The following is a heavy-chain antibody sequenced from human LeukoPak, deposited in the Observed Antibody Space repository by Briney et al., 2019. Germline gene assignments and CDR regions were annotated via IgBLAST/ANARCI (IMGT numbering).Heavy chain of an antibody. CDR2: IHPSGSST. D-gene: IGHD5-18*01. CDR3: ARMDMDTAMVTNYLDH. Sequence: ASVKISCKASVYTFTNNYMHWVRQAPGQGLEWMGVIHPSGSSTNYAQKFQGRVTMTKDTSTSTVYIELNTLGSDDTAVYYCARMDMDTAMVTNYLDHWGQGTPLIVSS. V-gene: IGHV1-46*01. J-gene: IGHJ4*02. CDR1: VYTFTNNY.